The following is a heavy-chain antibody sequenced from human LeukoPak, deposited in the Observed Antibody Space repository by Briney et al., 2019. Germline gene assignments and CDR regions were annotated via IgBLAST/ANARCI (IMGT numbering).Heavy chain of an antibody. J-gene: IGHJ5*02. CDR1: GGSFRGYY. V-gene: IGHV4-34*01. Sequence: SATLPLPCAVSGGSFRGYYWSWIRQPPGKGLEWIGEINHSGSTNYNPSLKSRVTISVDTSKNQFSLKLSSVTAADTAVYYCAREDYDYVWGSYRYPNWFDPWGQGTLVTVSS. D-gene: IGHD3-16*02. CDR2: INHSGST. CDR3: AREDYDYVWGSYRYPNWFDP.